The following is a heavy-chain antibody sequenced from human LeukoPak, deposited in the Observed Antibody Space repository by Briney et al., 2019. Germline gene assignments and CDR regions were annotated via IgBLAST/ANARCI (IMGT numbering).Heavy chain of an antibody. CDR1: GFTLSTYA. CDR2: ISRSSSLI. CDR3: ARDKPHLDY. V-gene: IGHV3-48*02. J-gene: IGHJ4*02. Sequence: GGSLRLSCAASGFTLSTYAMHWVRQAPGKGLEWVSYISRSSSLIYYTDSVKGRFTISRDNAKNSLYLEMNSLRDEDTAVYYCARDKPHLDYWGQGTLVTVSS.